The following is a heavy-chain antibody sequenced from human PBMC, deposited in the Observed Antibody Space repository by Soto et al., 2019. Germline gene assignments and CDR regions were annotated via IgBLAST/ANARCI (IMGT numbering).Heavy chain of an antibody. D-gene: IGHD3-22*01. Sequence: GGSLRLSCAASGFTFSSYGIHWVRQAPGKGLEWVAVIWYDGSNKYYADSVKGRFTISRDNSKNTLYLQVNSLRAEDTAVYYCARDHYYDSSGYYRYFDYWGQGTLVTVSS. J-gene: IGHJ4*02. CDR1: GFTFSSYG. V-gene: IGHV3-33*01. CDR3: ARDHYYDSSGYYRYFDY. CDR2: IWYDGSNK.